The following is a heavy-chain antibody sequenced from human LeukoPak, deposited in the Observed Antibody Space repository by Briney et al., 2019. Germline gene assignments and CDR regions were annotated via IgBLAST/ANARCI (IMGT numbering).Heavy chain of an antibody. J-gene: IGHJ6*03. CDR2: ISAYNGNT. CDR1: GYTFTSYG. D-gene: IGHD6-19*01. Sequence: ASVKVSCKASGYTFTSYGISWVRQAPGQGLEWMGWISAYNGNTNYAQKLQGRVTMTTDTSTSTVYMELSSLRSEDTAVYYCARSVVTVASSGGAYYYYMDVWGKGTTVTISS. V-gene: IGHV1-18*01. CDR3: ARSVVTVASSGGAYYYYMDV.